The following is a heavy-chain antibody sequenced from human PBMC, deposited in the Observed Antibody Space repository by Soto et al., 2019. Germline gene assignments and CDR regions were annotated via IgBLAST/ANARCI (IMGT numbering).Heavy chain of an antibody. CDR1: GFTFSNYT. Sequence: GGSLRLSCAAFGFTFSNYTMHWVRQAPGKGLEWVALISYDEIDKYYADAVKGRFTISRDNSKNTLYLQMDSLRAEDTAVYYCAGRSGSSDYWGQGTLVTVSS. CDR3: AGRSGSSDY. V-gene: IGHV3-30*04. D-gene: IGHD3-10*01. CDR2: ISYDEIDK. J-gene: IGHJ4*02.